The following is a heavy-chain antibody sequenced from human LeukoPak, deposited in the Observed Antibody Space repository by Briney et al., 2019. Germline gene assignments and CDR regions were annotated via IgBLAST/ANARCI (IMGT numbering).Heavy chain of an antibody. J-gene: IGHJ5*02. V-gene: IGHV4-30-4*01. CDR1: GGPISSGDYF. CDR3: ARDGPTSVTNWRSFDP. CDR2: ISHSGVT. D-gene: IGHD4-17*01. Sequence: SETLSLTCTVSGGPISSGDYFWSWIRQPPGKGLEWIGYISHSGVTYSNPSLQRRTTISVDTSKNQFSLKVTFVTAAGTAVYYCARDGPTSVTNWRSFDPWGQGVLVTVSS.